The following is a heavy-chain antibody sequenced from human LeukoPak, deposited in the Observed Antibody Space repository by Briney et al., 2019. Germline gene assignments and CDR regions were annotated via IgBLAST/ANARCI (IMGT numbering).Heavy chain of an antibody. V-gene: IGHV1-2*02. Sequence: GASVKVSCKASGYTFTGYYMHWVRQAPGQGLEWMGWINPNSGGTNYAQKFQGRVTMTRDTSISTAYMELSRLRSDDTAVYYCARFSSSSGSYYNVYYYYGMDVWGKGTTVTVSS. CDR1: GYTFTGYY. CDR3: ARFSSSSGSYYNVYYYYGMDV. J-gene: IGHJ6*04. D-gene: IGHD3-10*01. CDR2: INPNSGGT.